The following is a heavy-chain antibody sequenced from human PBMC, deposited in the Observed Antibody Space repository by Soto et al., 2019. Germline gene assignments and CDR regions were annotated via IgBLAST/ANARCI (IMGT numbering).Heavy chain of an antibody. CDR1: GFTFSSHA. CDR3: AKAMVRGVIIYYFDY. Sequence: GGSLRLSCAASGFTFSSHAMSWVRQAPGKGLEWVSAISGSGGSTYYADSVKGRFTISRDNSKNTLYLQMNSLRAEDTAVYYCAKAMVRGVIIYYFDYWGQGTLVTVSS. CDR2: ISGSGGST. V-gene: IGHV3-23*01. D-gene: IGHD3-10*01. J-gene: IGHJ4*02.